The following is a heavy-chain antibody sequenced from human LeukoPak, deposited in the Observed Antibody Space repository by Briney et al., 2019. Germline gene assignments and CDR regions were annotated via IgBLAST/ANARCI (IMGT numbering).Heavy chain of an antibody. CDR3: ARAVAIFGAVAWFDP. CDR1: GGSISSYY. D-gene: IGHD3-3*01. V-gene: IGHV4-59*01. Sequence: PSETLSLTCTVSGGSISSYYWSWIRQPPGKGLEWIGYIYYSGSTNYNPSLKSRVTISVDTSKNQFSLKLSSVTAADTAVYYCARAVAIFGAVAWFDPWGQGTLVTVSS. J-gene: IGHJ5*02. CDR2: IYYSGST.